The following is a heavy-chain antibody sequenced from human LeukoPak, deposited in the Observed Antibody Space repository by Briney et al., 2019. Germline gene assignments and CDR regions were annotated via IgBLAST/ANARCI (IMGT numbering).Heavy chain of an antibody. V-gene: IGHV3-73*01. Sequence: PGGSLRLSCAASGFTFSGYWMHWVRQAPGKGLEWVGRIRSKANSYATAYAASVKGRFTISRDDSKNTAYLQMNSLKTEDTAVYYCTGGIDYWGQGTLVTVSS. CDR2: IRSKANSYAT. CDR3: TGGIDY. J-gene: IGHJ4*02. CDR1: GFTFSGYW. D-gene: IGHD1-26*01.